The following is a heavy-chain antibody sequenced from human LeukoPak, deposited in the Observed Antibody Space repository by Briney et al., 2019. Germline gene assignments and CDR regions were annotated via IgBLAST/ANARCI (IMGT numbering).Heavy chain of an antibody. CDR1: GDSISSSSYY. V-gene: IGHV4-39*07. Sequence: PSETLSLTCTVSGDSISSSSYYWGWIRQPPGKGLEWIVSIYYSGSTYHNPSLKSRVTISVDTSKNQFSLRLRSVTAADTAFYYCARGGITVTTLGRFDPWGQGTLVTVSS. CDR2: IYYSGST. J-gene: IGHJ5*02. CDR3: ARGGITVTTLGRFDP. D-gene: IGHD4-17*01.